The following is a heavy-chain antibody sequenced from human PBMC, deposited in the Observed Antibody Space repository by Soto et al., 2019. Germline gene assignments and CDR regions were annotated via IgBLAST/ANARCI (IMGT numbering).Heavy chain of an antibody. V-gene: IGHV3-74*01. CDR3: ARGKAGHNAFDI. J-gene: IGHJ3*02. Sequence: EVQLVESGGGLVQPGGSLRLSCAASGFTFSTYWMHWVRQAPGKGLVWVSRVNSDGSSTSYADSVKARFTISRDNAKNTLDLQMTSLRAEDTALDYWARGKAGHNAFDIWGQGTMVTVSS. D-gene: IGHD3-10*01. CDR2: VNSDGSST. CDR1: GFTFSTYW.